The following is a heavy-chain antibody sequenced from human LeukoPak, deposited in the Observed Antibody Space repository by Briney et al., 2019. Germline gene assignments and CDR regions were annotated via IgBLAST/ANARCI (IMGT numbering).Heavy chain of an antibody. CDR1: GGSISSSSYY. V-gene: IGHV4-39*07. CDR3: ARQEGGIVGPY. CDR2: IYYSGTT. D-gene: IGHD1-26*01. J-gene: IGHJ4*02. Sequence: SETLSLTCTVSGGSISSSSYYWGWIRQPPGKGLEWIGSIYYSGTTYYNPSLKSRVTISVDTSKDQFSLKLSSVTAADTAVYYCARQEGGIVGPYWGQGTLVTVSS.